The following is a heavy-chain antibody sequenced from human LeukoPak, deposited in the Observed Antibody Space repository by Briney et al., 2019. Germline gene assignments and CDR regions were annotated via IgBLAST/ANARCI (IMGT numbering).Heavy chain of an antibody. D-gene: IGHD2-2*01. CDR3: ARGGGYCSSTSCRKYYYYYYYMDV. Sequence: PSETLSLTCAVSGGSISSSNWWSWVRQPPGKGLEWVGEIYHSGSTNYNPSLKSRVTISVDTSKNQFSLKLSSVTAADTAVYYCARGGGYCSSTSCRKYYYYYYYMDVWGKGTTVTVSS. J-gene: IGHJ6*03. V-gene: IGHV4-4*02. CDR2: IYHSGST. CDR1: GGSISSSNW.